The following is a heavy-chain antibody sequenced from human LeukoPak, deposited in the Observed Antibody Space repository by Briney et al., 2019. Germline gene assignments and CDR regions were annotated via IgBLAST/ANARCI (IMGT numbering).Heavy chain of an antibody. D-gene: IGHD6-13*01. CDR3: ARDLTGVLSGYSSSWYGYYFDY. CDR1: GYTFTSYG. V-gene: IGHV1-18*01. Sequence: ASVKASCKASGYTFTSYGISWVRQAPGQGLEWMGWISAYNGNTNYAQKLQGRVTMTTDTSTSTAYMELRSLRSDDTAVYYCARDLTGVLSGYSSSWYGYYFDYWGQGTLVTVSS. J-gene: IGHJ4*02. CDR2: ISAYNGNT.